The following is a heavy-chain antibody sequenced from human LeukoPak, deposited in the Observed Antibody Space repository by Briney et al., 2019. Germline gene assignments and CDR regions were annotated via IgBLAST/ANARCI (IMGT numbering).Heavy chain of an antibody. V-gene: IGHV4-39*01. Sequence: PSETLSLTCTVSGGSISSSSYYWGWIRQPPGKGLEWIGSIYNSGLTYYNPSLKSRVTISVDTSKNQFSLKLSSVTAADTAVYYCARLWWYGEYYFDYWGQGTLVTVSS. CDR3: ARLWWYGEYYFDY. D-gene: IGHD3-10*01. J-gene: IGHJ4*02. CDR1: GGSISSSSYY. CDR2: IYNSGLT.